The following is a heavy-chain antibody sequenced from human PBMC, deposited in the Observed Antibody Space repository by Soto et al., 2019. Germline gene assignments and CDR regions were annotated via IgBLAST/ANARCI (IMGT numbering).Heavy chain of an antibody. J-gene: IGHJ5*02. CDR3: ARDRGPSSGYYPYWFDP. V-gene: IGHV1-69*12. Sequence: QVQLVQSGAEVKKPGSSVKVSCKASGGTFSSYAITWMRQAPGQGLEWMGGIIPIFGTANYAQKFQGRVTIPADESTSTAYMELSSLRSEDTAVYYCARDRGPSSGYYPYWFDPWGQGTLVTVSS. CDR1: GGTFSSYA. D-gene: IGHD3-22*01. CDR2: IIPIFGTA.